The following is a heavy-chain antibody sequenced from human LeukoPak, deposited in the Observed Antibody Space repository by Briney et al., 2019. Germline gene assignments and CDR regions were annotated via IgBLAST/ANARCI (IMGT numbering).Heavy chain of an antibody. Sequence: PSETLSLTCTVSGGSISSGGYYWSWIRQHPGKGLEWIGYIYYSGSTYYNPSLKSRVTISVDTSKNQFSLKLSSVTAADTAVYYCARWDDYGGNVFDYWGQGTLVTVSS. CDR1: GGSISSGGYY. V-gene: IGHV4-31*03. CDR2: IYYSGST. CDR3: ARWDDYGGNVFDY. D-gene: IGHD4-23*01. J-gene: IGHJ4*02.